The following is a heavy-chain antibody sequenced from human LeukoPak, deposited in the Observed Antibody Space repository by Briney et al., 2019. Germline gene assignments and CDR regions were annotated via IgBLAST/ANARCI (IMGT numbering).Heavy chain of an antibody. Sequence: SETLSLTCTVSGGSISSSSYYWGWIRQPPGKGLEWIGSIYYSGSTYYNPSLKSRVTISVDTSKNQFSLKLSSVTAADTAVYYCARGRKKYGSGSYYNLRQFDPWGQGTLVTVSS. D-gene: IGHD3-10*01. V-gene: IGHV4-39*01. CDR3: ARGRKKYGSGSYYNLRQFDP. CDR1: GGSISSSSYY. CDR2: IYYSGST. J-gene: IGHJ5*02.